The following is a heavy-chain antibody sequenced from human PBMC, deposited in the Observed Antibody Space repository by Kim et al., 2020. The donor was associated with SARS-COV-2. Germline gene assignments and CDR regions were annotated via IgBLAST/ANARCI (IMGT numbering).Heavy chain of an antibody. V-gene: IGHV4-59*13. D-gene: IGHD3-10*01. CDR1: GGSISSYY. J-gene: IGHJ6*02. Sequence: SETLSLTCTVSGGSISSYYWSWIRQPPGKGLEWIGYIYYSGSTNYNPSLKSRVTISVDTSKNQFSLKLSSVTAADTAVYYCARDRHGSGSYTDPSYYYYYGMDVWGQGTTVTVSS. CDR3: ARDRHGSGSYTDPSYYYYYGMDV. CDR2: IYYSGST.